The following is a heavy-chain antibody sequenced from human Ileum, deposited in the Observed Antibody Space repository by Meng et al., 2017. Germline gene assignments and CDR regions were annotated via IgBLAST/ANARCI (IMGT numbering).Heavy chain of an antibody. J-gene: IGHJ2*01. Sequence: QVHRQECAPGLRKSYETRPLTCAVSGGSTERNNWWTWIRQPPGQGLEWIGEVYHSGSTHYNPSLQSRVTISIDNSKNRFSLSLNSVTAADTAIYYCARADYVRYFDLWGRGTLVTVSS. CDR3: ARADYVRYFDL. V-gene: IGHV4-4*02. D-gene: IGHD3-10*02. CDR1: GGSTERNNW. CDR2: VYHSGST.